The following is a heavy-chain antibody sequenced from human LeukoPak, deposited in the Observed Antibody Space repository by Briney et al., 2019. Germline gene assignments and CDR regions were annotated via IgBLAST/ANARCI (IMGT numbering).Heavy chain of an antibody. CDR2: INPNSGGT. V-gene: IGHV1-2*02. J-gene: IGHJ4*02. D-gene: IGHD3-9*01. CDR3: ARAHSTYYDILTGYYRHKYYFDY. Sequence: ASVKVSCKASGYTFTGYYMHWVRQAPGQGLEWMGWINPNSGGTNYAQKFQGRVTMTRDTSISTAYMELSSLRSEDTAVYYCARAHSTYYDILTGYYRHKYYFDYWGQGTLVTVSS. CDR1: GYTFTGYY.